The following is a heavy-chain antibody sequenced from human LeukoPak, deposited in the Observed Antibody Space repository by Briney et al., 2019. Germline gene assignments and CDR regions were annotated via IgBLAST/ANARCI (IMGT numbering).Heavy chain of an antibody. V-gene: IGHV3-73*01. CDR1: GFTFSGSA. D-gene: IGHD6-13*01. CDR3: AKDKGYIGEDAFDI. Sequence: GGSLRLSCAASGFTFSGSAMHWVRQASGKGLEWVGRIRSKANSYATAYAASVKGRFTISRDDSKNTAYLQMNSLKTEDTAVYYCAKDKGYIGEDAFDIWGQGTMVTVSS. CDR2: IRSKANSYAT. J-gene: IGHJ3*02.